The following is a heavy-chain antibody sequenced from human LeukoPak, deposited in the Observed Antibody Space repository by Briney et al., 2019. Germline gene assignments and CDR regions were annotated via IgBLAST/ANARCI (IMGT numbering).Heavy chain of an antibody. D-gene: IGHD2-15*01. V-gene: IGHV4-39*01. CDR3: ARQRDIVVVVAAYDY. CDR1: GGSISSSSYY. Sequence: SETLSLTCTVSGGSISSSSYYWGWIRQPPGKGLEWIGSIYYSGSTYYNPSLKSRVTISVDTSKNQFSLKLSSVTAADTAVYYCARQRDIVVVVAAYDYWGQGTLVTVSS. CDR2: IYYSGST. J-gene: IGHJ4*02.